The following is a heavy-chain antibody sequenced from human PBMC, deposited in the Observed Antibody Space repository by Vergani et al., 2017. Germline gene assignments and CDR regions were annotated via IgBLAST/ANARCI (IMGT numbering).Heavy chain of an antibody. CDR3: ARDPDEGGYFDY. CDR2: SYYIGST. D-gene: IGHD3-16*01. CDR1: GGSISSGGYY. Sequence: QVQLQESGPGLVKPSQTLSLTCTVSGGSISSGGYYWSWIRQHPGKGLEWIGYSYYIGSTYYNPSLKSRVTISVDTSKNQFSLKLSSVTAADTAVYYCARDPDEGGYFDYWGQGTLVTVSS. V-gene: IGHV4-31*03. J-gene: IGHJ4*02.